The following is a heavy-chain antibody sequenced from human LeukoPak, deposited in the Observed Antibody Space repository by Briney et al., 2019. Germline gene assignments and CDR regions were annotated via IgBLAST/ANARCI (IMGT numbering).Heavy chain of an antibody. J-gene: IGHJ5*02. Sequence: SSETLSLTCTVPGGSISSYYWSWIRQPAGKGLEWIGRIYTSGSTNYNPSLKSRVTMSVDTSKNQFSLKLSSVTAADTAVYYCARDHRGGYYGSDNWFDPWGQGTLVTVSS. CDR2: IYTSGST. CDR1: GGSISSYY. D-gene: IGHD3-10*01. V-gene: IGHV4-4*07. CDR3: ARDHRGGYYGSDNWFDP.